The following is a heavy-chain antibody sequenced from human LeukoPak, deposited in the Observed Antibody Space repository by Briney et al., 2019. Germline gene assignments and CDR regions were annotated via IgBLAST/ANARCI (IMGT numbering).Heavy chain of an antibody. CDR2: IYYSGST. CDR1: GGSISSSSYY. V-gene: IGHV4-39*07. CDR3: AKDGRRFTVVTRAFDY. Sequence: SETLSLTCTVSGGSISSSSYYWGWIRQPPGKGLEWIGSIYYSGSTYYNPSLKSRVTISVDTSKNQFSLKLSSVTAADTAVYYCAKDGRRFTVVTRAFDYWGQGTLVTVSS. J-gene: IGHJ4*02. D-gene: IGHD4-23*01.